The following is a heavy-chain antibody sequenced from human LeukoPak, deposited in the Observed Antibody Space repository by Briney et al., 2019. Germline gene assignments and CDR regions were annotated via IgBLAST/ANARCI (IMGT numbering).Heavy chain of an antibody. CDR3: ARVPGTKHYYYGMDV. CDR1: GGSISSYY. Sequence: SETLSLTCTVSGGSISSYYWSWIRQPPGKGLEWIGDIYYSGSTNYNPSLKSRVTISVDTSKNQFSLKLSSVTAADTAVYYCARVPGTKHYYYGMDVWGQGTTVTVSS. D-gene: IGHD1-1*01. V-gene: IGHV4-59*01. J-gene: IGHJ6*02. CDR2: IYYSGST.